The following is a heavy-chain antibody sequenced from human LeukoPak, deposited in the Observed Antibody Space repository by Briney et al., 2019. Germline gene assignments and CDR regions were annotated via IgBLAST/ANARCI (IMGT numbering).Heavy chain of an antibody. Sequence: GGSPRLSCAASGFTVSSNYMSWVRQAPGRGLEWVSVIYSGGSTYYADSVKGRFTISRDNSKNTLYLQMNSLRAEDTAVYYCARVSALRDYDILTGLVPYYFDYWGQGTLVTVSS. CDR3: ARVSALRDYDILTGLVPYYFDY. CDR2: IYSGGST. D-gene: IGHD3-9*01. J-gene: IGHJ4*02. V-gene: IGHV3-66*01. CDR1: GFTVSSNY.